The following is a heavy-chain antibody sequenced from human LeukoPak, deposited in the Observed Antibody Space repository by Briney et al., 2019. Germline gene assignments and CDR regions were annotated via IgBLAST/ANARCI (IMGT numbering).Heavy chain of an antibody. CDR2: INPNSGGT. Sequence: ASVKVSCKASGYTFTGYYMHWVRQAPGQGLEWMGWINPNSGGTNYAQKFQGWVTMTRDTSISTAYMELSRLRSDDTAVYYCARVRATVTSSLFDYWGQGTLVTVSS. D-gene: IGHD4-11*01. CDR1: GYTFTGYY. V-gene: IGHV1-2*04. CDR3: ARVRATVTSSLFDY. J-gene: IGHJ4*02.